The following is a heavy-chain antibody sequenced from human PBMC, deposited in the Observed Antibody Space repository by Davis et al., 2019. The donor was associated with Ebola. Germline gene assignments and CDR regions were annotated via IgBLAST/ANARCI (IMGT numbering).Heavy chain of an antibody. Sequence: PGGSLRLSCAGPGFTFSTYAMTWVRQAPGKGLEWVAVISYDGSNKLYGDSVKGRFTISRDNSKSTLYLELNSLRVEDTAVYYCAKGVTGVTATKPDYWGQGTLVTVSS. CDR1: GFTFSTYA. CDR2: ISYDGSNK. V-gene: IGHV3-30*18. J-gene: IGHJ4*02. CDR3: AKGVTGVTATKPDY. D-gene: IGHD2-21*02.